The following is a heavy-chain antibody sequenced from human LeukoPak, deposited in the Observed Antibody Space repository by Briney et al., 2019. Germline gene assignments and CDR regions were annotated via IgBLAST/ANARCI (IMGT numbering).Heavy chain of an antibody. D-gene: IGHD4-17*01. V-gene: IGHV3-23*01. Sequence: GGSLRLSCAASGFTFSSYAMSWVRQAPGKGLEWVSAISGSGGSTYYADSVKGRFTISRDNSKNTLYLQMNSLRAEDTAVYYCAKLMYDDGDLRNWFDPWGQGTLVTVSS. J-gene: IGHJ5*02. CDR2: ISGSGGST. CDR3: AKLMYDDGDLRNWFDP. CDR1: GFTFSSYA.